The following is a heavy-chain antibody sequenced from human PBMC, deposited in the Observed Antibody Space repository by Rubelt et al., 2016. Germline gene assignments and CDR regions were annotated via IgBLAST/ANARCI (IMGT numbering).Heavy chain of an antibody. CDR2: ISSNGGST. V-gene: IGHV3-64*04. CDR3: ARGADGYPSREFELDY. D-gene: IGHD5-24*01. J-gene: IGHJ4*02. Sequence: EYVSTISSNGGSTYYADSVKGRFTISRDNSKNTLYLQMNSLRAGDTAVYYCARGADGYPSREFELDYWGQGTLVTVSS.